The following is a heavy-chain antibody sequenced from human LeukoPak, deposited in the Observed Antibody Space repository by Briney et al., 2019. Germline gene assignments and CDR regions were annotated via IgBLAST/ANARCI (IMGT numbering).Heavy chain of an antibody. Sequence: GGSLRLSCSASGFPLRSYAMGWVRQAPGKGLEWVSAITDTGDKTYYADSVKGRFTISRDNSRNTLYLHVSRLRAEDTALFYCAKMTDSTPYSSGTFDSWGQGTLVTVSS. J-gene: IGHJ4*02. D-gene: IGHD3-10*01. CDR2: ITDTGDKT. CDR3: AKMTDSTPYSSGTFDS. CDR1: GFPLRSYA. V-gene: IGHV3-23*01.